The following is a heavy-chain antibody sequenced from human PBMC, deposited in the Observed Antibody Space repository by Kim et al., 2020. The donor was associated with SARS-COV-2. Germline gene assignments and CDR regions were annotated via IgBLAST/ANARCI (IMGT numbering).Heavy chain of an antibody. CDR2: IYYSGST. V-gene: IGHV4-39*02. CDR3: VREGRDY. Sequence: SETLSLTCTVSGGSISSSSYYWGWIRQPPGKGLEWIGSIYYSGSTYYNPSLKSRVTISVDTSKNQFSLKLSSVTAADTAVYYCVREGRDYWGQGTLVTVSS. J-gene: IGHJ4*02. CDR1: GGSISSSSYY.